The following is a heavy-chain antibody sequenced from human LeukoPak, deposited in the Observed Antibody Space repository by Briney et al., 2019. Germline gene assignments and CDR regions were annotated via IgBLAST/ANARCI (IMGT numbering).Heavy chain of an antibody. CDR3: AALRSGTIFGVVIIPYFDY. CDR1: GGSISSSSYY. CDR2: IYYSGST. V-gene: IGHV4-39*01. J-gene: IGHJ4*02. D-gene: IGHD3-3*01. Sequence: SETLSLTCTVFGGSISSSSYYWGWIRQPPGKGLEWIGSIYYSGSTYYNPSLKSRVTISVDTSKNQFSLKLSSVTAADTAVYYCAALRSGTIFGVVIIPYFDYWGQGTLVTVSS.